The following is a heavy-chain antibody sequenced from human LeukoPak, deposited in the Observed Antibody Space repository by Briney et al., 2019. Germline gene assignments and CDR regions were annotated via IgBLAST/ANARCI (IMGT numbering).Heavy chain of an antibody. CDR2: IIPILGIA. CDR1: GGTFSSYT. Sequence: SVKVSCKASGGTFSSYTISWVRQAPGQGLEWMGRIIPILGIANYAQKFQGRVTTTADKSTSTAYMELSSLRSEGTAVYYCARSRNYDILTGYSYYFDYWGQGTLVTVSS. J-gene: IGHJ4*02. D-gene: IGHD3-9*01. CDR3: ARSRNYDILTGYSYYFDY. V-gene: IGHV1-69*02.